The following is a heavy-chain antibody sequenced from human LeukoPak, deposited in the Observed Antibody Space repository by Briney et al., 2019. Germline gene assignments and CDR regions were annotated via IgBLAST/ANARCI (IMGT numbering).Heavy chain of an antibody. CDR2: IYSGGST. CDR1: TFTVSTNY. J-gene: IGHJ4*02. CDR3: AREYPLFHYFDY. Sequence: GGSLRLSCAASTFTVSTNYMSWVRQAPGKGLEWVSVIYSGGSTYYADSVKGRFTISRDNSKNTLYLQMNSLRAEDTAVYYCAREYPLFHYFDYWGQGTLVTVSS. V-gene: IGHV3-53*01. D-gene: IGHD2-2*01.